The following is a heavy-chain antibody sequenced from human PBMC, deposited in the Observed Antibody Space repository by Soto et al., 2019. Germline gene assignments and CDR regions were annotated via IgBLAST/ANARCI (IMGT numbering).Heavy chain of an antibody. D-gene: IGHD4-17*01. J-gene: IGHJ2*01. CDR1: GYTFTSYG. V-gene: IGHV1-18*01. CDR2: ISAYNGNT. Sequence: GASVKVSCKASGYTFTSYGISWVRQAPGQGLEWMGWISAYNGNTNYAQKLQGRVTMTTDTSTSTAYMELRSLRSDDTAVYYCARAPPFGTTVTTTLWYFDLWGRGTLVTVSS. CDR3: ARAPPFGTTVTTTLWYFDL.